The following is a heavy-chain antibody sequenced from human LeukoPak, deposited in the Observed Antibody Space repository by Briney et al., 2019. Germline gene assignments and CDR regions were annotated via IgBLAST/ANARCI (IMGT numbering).Heavy chain of an antibody. CDR1: GFTFSSYW. V-gene: IGHV3-7*01. CDR2: IKQDGAEK. D-gene: IGHD1-26*01. J-gene: IGHJ4*02. CDR3: ASGRSGRYFLYFEY. Sequence: GGSLRLSCAASGFTFSSYWMGWVRQAPGKGLEWVASIKQDGAEKHYEDSVKGRFTISRDNAENSLYLQMNSLRVEDTAVYYCASGRSGRYFLYFEYWGQGALLTVSS.